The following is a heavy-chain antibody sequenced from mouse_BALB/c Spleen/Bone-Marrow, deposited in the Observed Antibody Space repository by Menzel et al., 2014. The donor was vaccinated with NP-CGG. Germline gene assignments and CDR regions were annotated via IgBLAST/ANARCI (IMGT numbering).Heavy chain of an antibody. J-gene: IGHJ3*01. D-gene: IGHD2-10*01. V-gene: IGHV14-3*02. Sequence: VQLQQSGAELVKPGASVKLSCTASGFNIKDTYMHWVKQRPEQGLEWIGRIDPANGNTKYDPKFQGKATITADTSSNTAYLQLSSQTSEDTAVYYCASSAYSWGQGTLVTVSA. CDR1: GFNIKDTY. CDR2: IDPANGNT. CDR3: ASSAYS.